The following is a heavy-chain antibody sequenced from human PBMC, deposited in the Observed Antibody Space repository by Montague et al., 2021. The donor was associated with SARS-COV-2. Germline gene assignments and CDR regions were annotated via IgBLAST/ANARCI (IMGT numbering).Heavy chain of an antibody. CDR2: INHSGST. D-gene: IGHD3-3*01. Sequence: SETLSLTCAVSGGSFSGYYWSWIRQPPGKGLEWIGEINHSGSTNNYSSLKSRVTISVDTSTNQFSLKLSPVTAAATAVYYCARGYQLRFLEWSSRQSTFDVWGQGTLVTVSS. J-gene: IGHJ4*01. V-gene: IGHV4-34*01. CDR1: GGSFSGYY. CDR3: ARGYQLRFLEWSSRQSTFDV.